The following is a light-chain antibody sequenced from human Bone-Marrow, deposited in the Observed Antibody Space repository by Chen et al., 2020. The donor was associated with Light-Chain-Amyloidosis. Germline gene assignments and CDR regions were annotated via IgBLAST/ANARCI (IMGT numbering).Light chain of an antibody. V-gene: IGLV6-57*01. CDR2: EDD. Sequence: NFMLTQPHSVSESPGKTGIISCTRSSGSIATNYVQWYPQRPGSSPTTVIYEDDQRPSGVPYRSSGSIESSSNSASLTIAGLKTEDEADYYLQSDQGSSQGVFGGGTKLTVL. CDR3: QSDQGSSQGV. J-gene: IGLJ3*02. CDR1: SGSIATNY.